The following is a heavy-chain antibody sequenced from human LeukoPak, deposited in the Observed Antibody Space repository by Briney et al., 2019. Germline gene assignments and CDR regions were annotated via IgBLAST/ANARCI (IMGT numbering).Heavy chain of an antibody. D-gene: IGHD3-10*01. CDR2: IRPYNGDT. J-gene: IGHJ5*02. Sequence: VASVKVSCKASGYTFTGYYLHWVRQAPGQGLEWMGWIRPYNGDTTYVQKVQDRVTMTTDTSTNIAYMELRNLRFDDTAVYYCARVSFLVRGVIIGYNWFDPWGQGTLVTVSS. CDR1: GYTFTGYY. CDR3: ARVSFLVRGVIIGYNWFDP. V-gene: IGHV1-18*04.